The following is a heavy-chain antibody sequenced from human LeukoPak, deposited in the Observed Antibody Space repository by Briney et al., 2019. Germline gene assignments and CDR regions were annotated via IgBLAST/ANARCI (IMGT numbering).Heavy chain of an antibody. V-gene: IGHV3-30*03. Sequence: GGSLRLSCAASGFTFSSYGMHWVRQAPGKGLEWVAVISYDGSNKYYADSVRGRFSISRDTSKNTLYLQMNSLRAEDTAIYYCAAAHFGVDQYYYGMDVWGQGTTVTVSS. J-gene: IGHJ6*02. CDR2: ISYDGSNK. CDR1: GFTFSSYG. CDR3: AAAHFGVDQYYYGMDV. D-gene: IGHD3-3*01.